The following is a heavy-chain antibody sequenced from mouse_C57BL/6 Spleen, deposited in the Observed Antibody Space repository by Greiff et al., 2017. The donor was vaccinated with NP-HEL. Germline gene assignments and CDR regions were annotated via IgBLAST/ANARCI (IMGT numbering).Heavy chain of an antibody. D-gene: IGHD1-1*01. CDR3: ARSGYYGSSRGYFDY. Sequence: QVQLQQPGAELVKPGASVKLSCKASGYTFTSYWMQWVKQMPGQGLEWIGEIDPSDSYTNYNQKFKGKATLTEDTSSSTAYMQLSSLTSEDSAVYYCARSGYYGSSRGYFDYWGQGTTLTVSS. J-gene: IGHJ2*01. CDR2: IDPSDSYT. CDR1: GYTFTSYW. V-gene: IGHV1-50*01.